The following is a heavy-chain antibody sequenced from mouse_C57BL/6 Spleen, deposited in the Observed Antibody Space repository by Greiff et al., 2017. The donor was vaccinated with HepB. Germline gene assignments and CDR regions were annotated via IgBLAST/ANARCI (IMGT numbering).Heavy chain of an antibody. CDR2: ILPGSGST. J-gene: IGHJ4*01. CDR3: ARGGVTTVIDYYYAMDY. V-gene: IGHV1-9*01. D-gene: IGHD2-2*01. CDR1: GYTFTGYW. Sequence: VQLQQSGAELMKPGASVKLSCKATGYTFTGYWIEWVKQRPGHGLEWIGEILPGSGSTNYNEKFKGKATFTADTSSNTAYMQLSSLTTEDSAIYYWARGGVTTVIDYYYAMDYWGQGTSVTVSS.